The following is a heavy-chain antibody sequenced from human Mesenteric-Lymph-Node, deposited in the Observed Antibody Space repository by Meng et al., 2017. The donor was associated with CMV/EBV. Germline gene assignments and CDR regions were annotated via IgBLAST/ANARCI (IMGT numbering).Heavy chain of an antibody. CDR3: ARHGAGEAPFDH. V-gene: IGHV5-51*01. J-gene: IGHJ4*02. CDR1: GYIFNTYW. Sequence: CKGSGYIFNTYWIAWVRQMPGKGLEWMGIIYSDDSDTRYSPSFQGQVTISADKSLNTAYLQWSRLKASNTAMYYCARHGAGEAPFDHWGQGTLVTVSS. D-gene: IGHD4-17*01. CDR2: IYSDDSDT.